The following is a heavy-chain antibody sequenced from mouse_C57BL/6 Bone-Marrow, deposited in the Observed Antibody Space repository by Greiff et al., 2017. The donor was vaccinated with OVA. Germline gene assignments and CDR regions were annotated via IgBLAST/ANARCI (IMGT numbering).Heavy chain of an antibody. CDR3: AKNPGFAY. V-gene: IGHV2-4*01. CDR1: GFSLTSYG. Sequence: VQLQQSGPGLVQPSQSLSITCTVSGFSLTSYGVHWVRQPPGKGLVWLGVIWSGGSTDYNAAFISRLSISKDNSKSQVVFKMNSLQADDTAIYYCAKNPGFAYWGQGTLVTVSA. CDR2: IWSGGST. J-gene: IGHJ3*01.